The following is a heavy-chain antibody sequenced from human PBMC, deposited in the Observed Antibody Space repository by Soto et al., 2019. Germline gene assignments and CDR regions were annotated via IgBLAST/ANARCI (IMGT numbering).Heavy chain of an antibody. V-gene: IGHV4-59*01. Sequence: WTWARQPPGKALEFIGYRYFTGSTNYNPSLKSRVTISVDTSKNQLSLNLSSVTAADTAVYYCARMTTVTKLDYWGQGTLVTVSS. J-gene: IGHJ4*02. CDR2: RYFTGST. CDR3: ARMTTVTKLDY. D-gene: IGHD4-17*01.